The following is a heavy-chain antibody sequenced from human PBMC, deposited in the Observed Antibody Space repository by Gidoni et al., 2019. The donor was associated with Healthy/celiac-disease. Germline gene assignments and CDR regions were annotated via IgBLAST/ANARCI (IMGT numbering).Heavy chain of an antibody. V-gene: IGHV3-33*01. J-gene: IGHJ4*02. CDR2: IWYDGSNK. D-gene: IGHD3-3*01. CDR1: GFTFSSYG. Sequence: QVQLVESGGGVVQPGRSLRLSCAASGFTFSSYGMHWVRQAPGKGLEWVAVIWYDGSNKYYADSVKGRFTISRDNSKNTLYLQMNSLRAEDTAVYYCARDKEMGTYYDFWPLDYWGQGTLVTVSS. CDR3: ARDKEMGTYYDFWPLDY.